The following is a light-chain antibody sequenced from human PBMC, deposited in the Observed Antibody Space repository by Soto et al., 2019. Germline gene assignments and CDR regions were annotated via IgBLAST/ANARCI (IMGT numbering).Light chain of an antibody. CDR2: EVT. J-gene: IGLJ1*01. CDR3: TADGGNYNYV. V-gene: IGLV2-8*01. CDR1: SSDVSGYGQ. Sequence: QSALTQPPSASGYLAQSVTIPCTGTSSDVSGYGQVTWYQQHPGIAPKLMIYEVTKRPAAVPDRISVCKSGNTASRTVSELQAEDEADYFCTADGGNYNYVCGTGTKVNVL.